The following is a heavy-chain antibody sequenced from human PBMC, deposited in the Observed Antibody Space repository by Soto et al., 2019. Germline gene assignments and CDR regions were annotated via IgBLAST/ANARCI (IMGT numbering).Heavy chain of an antibody. CDR2: MNPNSGNT. J-gene: IGHJ6*02. CDR1: GYTFTSYD. CDR3: ASYYDFWSGYLGYYYYGMDV. V-gene: IGHV1-8*01. Sequence: ASVKVSCKASGYTFTSYDINWVRQATGQGLEWMGWMNPNSGNTGYAQKFQGRVTMTRNTSISTAYIELSSLRSEDTAVYYCASYYDFWSGYLGYYYYGMDVWGQGTTVTVS. D-gene: IGHD3-3*01.